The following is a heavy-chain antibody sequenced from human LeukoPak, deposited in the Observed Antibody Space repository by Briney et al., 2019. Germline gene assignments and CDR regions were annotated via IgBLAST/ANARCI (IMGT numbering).Heavy chain of an antibody. V-gene: IGHV1-18*01. CDR3: AREAYYYGSGSSAQAGNDAFDI. Sequence: ASVKVSCKASGYTFTSYGISWVRQAPGQGLEWMGWISAYNGNTNYAQKLQGRVTMTRDTSISTAYMELSRLRSDDTAVYYCAREAYYYGSGSSAQAGNDAFDIWGQGTMVTVSS. D-gene: IGHD3-10*01. CDR2: ISAYNGNT. J-gene: IGHJ3*02. CDR1: GYTFTSYG.